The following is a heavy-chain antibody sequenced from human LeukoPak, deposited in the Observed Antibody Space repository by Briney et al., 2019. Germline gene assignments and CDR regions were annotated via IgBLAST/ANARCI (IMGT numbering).Heavy chain of an antibody. CDR2: IKQDGSEK. V-gene: IGHV3-7*01. CDR1: GSTFSSYW. CDR3: AREKSYSYGFWGEGPHFDY. D-gene: IGHD5-18*01. J-gene: IGHJ4*02. Sequence: PGRSLRLSCAASGSTFSSYWMSWVRQDPRKGLEWVANIKQDGSEKYYVDSVKGRFIISRDNAKNSLYLQMNSLRAEDTAVYYCAREKSYSYGFWGEGPHFDYWGQGTLVTVSS.